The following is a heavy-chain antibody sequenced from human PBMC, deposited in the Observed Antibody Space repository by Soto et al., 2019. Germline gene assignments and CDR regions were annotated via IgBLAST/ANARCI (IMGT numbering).Heavy chain of an antibody. Sequence: EVQLVESGGGLVKPGGSLRLSCAASGFTFSSYSMNWVRQAPGKGLEWVSSISSSSSYKYYADSVKGRFTISRDTAKNSLYLQMNSLRAEDTAVYYCARDGHDYGDSRFDYWGQGTLVTVSS. D-gene: IGHD4-17*01. J-gene: IGHJ4*02. CDR1: GFTFSSYS. V-gene: IGHV3-21*01. CDR3: ARDGHDYGDSRFDY. CDR2: ISSSSSYK.